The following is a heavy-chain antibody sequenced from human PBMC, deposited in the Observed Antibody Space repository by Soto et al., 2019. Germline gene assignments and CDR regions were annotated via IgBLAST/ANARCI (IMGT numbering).Heavy chain of an antibody. J-gene: IGHJ6*02. Sequence: GESLKISCKASGYYFTSYWVGWVRQMPGKGLEWMGIIYPGDSHTRYSPSFQGQVTISADKSISTAYLQWSSLMASDTAMYYCARHAVSGRRHGMEVWGQGTTVTVSS. CDR2: IYPGDSHT. D-gene: IGHD4-4*01. CDR1: GYYFTSYW. CDR3: ARHAVSGRRHGMEV. V-gene: IGHV5-51*01.